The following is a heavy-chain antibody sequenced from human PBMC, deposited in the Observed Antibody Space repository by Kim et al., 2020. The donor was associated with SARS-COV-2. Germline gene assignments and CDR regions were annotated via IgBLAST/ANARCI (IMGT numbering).Heavy chain of an antibody. Sequence: YYNPSPKTRVTVSVDTSKNQFSLKLSSVTAADTAVYYCAGYVFLAADNDYWGQGTLVSVSS. D-gene: IGHD6-13*01. J-gene: IGHJ4*02. V-gene: IGHV4-39*01. CDR3: AGYVFLAADNDY.